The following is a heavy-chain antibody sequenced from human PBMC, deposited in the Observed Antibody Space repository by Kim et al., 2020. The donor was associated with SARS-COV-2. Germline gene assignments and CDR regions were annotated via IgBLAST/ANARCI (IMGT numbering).Heavy chain of an antibody. D-gene: IGHD3-10*01. CDR1: GDSIGSYY. Sequence: SETLSLTCTVSGDSIGSYYWTWIRQPPGKGLEWIGYIYYTESTNYNPSLKSRVAISVDTSKNQFSLKLSSVTAADTAVYYCARNYGYGSGSFYSYWGQGLLGTVSS. J-gene: IGHJ4*02. V-gene: IGHV4-59*08. CDR2: IYYTEST. CDR3: ARNYGYGSGSFYSY.